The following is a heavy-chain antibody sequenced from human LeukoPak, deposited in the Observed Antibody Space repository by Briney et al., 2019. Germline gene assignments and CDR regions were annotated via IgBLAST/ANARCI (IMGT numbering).Heavy chain of an antibody. J-gene: IGHJ3*01. CDR1: GFTFSVYW. Sequence: PGGSLRLSSGASGFTFSVYWMSGVRQAPGKGLEWVANIKEDGSEKDYMDSVKGRFTISRGNAKNSLYLQMNSLRAEDTAVYYCARRRLHYGCFFWGQGTMVTVSS. D-gene: IGHD3-10*01. CDR2: IKEDGSEK. CDR3: ARRRLHYGCFF. V-gene: IGHV3-7*04.